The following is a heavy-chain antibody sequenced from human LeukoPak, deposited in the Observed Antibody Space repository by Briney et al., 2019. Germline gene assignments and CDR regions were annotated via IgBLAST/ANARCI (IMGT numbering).Heavy chain of an antibody. Sequence: PSETLSFTCIVSGDSISPYYWSWIRQPAGKGLEWIGRIYTSGSTNYNPSLKSRVTMSVDTSKNQFSLKLSSVTAADTAVYYCARTWSGNWFDPWGQGTLVTVSS. CDR3: ARTWSGNWFDP. CDR1: GDSISPYY. CDR2: IYTSGST. D-gene: IGHD3-3*01. J-gene: IGHJ5*02. V-gene: IGHV4-4*07.